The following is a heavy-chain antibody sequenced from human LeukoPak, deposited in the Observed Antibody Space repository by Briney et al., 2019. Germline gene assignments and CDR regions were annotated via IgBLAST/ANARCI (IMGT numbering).Heavy chain of an antibody. CDR3: ARDPTIWSGFDY. V-gene: IGHV4-30-4*08. J-gene: IGHJ4*02. CDR2: IYHSGST. D-gene: IGHD3-3*01. CDR1: GGSISSGDYY. Sequence: SQTLSLTCTVSGGSISSGDYYWSWIRQPPGKGLEWIGYIYHSGSTYYNPSLKSRVTISVDRSKNQFSLKLSSVTAADTAVYYCARDPTIWSGFDYWGQGTLVTVSS.